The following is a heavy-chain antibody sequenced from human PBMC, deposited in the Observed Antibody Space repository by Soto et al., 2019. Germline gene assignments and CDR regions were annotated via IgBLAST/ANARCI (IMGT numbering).Heavy chain of an antibody. Sequence: QVQLVESGGGVVQPGRSLRLSCAASGFTFSSYGMHWVRQAPGKGLEWVAVISYDGSNKYYADSVKGRFTISRDNSKNTLYLQMNSLRAEDTAVYYCAKDNSAIFGGKNWFDPWGQGTLVTVSS. CDR2: ISYDGSNK. CDR1: GFTFSSYG. V-gene: IGHV3-30*18. D-gene: IGHD3-3*01. CDR3: AKDNSAIFGGKNWFDP. J-gene: IGHJ5*02.